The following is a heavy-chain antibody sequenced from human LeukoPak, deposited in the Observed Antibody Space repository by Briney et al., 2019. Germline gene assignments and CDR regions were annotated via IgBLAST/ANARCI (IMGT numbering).Heavy chain of an antibody. V-gene: IGHV3-7*04. J-gene: IGHJ4*02. CDR1: GFTFSNYW. Sequence: VGSLILSCAASGFTFSNYWMSWVRQAPGKGLEWVANIKEAGSEQYYVESVKGRFTISRDNAKNSLYLQMNSLRAEDTAVYYCARPSYSDTWYYFEYWGQGPMVTVSS. D-gene: IGHD6-13*01. CDR3: ARPSYSDTWYYFEY. CDR2: IKEAGSEQ.